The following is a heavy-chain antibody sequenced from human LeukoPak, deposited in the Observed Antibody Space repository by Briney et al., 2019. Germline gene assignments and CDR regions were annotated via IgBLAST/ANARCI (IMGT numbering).Heavy chain of an antibody. V-gene: IGHV4-39*01. J-gene: IGHJ5*02. D-gene: IGHD3-22*01. CDR2: IYYSGST. CDR3: ARLAPSPVVITPYNWFDP. CDR1: GGSISSSSYY. Sequence: SETLSLTCTVSGGSISSSSYYWGWIRQPPGKGLEWIGSIYYSGSTYYNPSLKSRVTISVDTSKNQFSLKLSSVTAADTAVYYCARLAPSPVVITPYNWFDPWGQGTLVTVSS.